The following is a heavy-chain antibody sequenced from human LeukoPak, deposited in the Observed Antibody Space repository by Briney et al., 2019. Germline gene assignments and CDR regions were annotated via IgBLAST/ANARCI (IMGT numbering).Heavy chain of an antibody. J-gene: IGHJ3*02. D-gene: IGHD1-26*01. CDR2: IYPGDSDT. V-gene: IGHV5-51*01. Sequence: GESLKISCKGSGYSFTSYWFAWVRQMPGKGLEWMGIIYPGDSDTKYSPSFQGQVTISADKSITTAYLQWSSLKASDTAMYYCASSRIVGATDAFDIWGQGTMVTVSS. CDR3: ASSRIVGATDAFDI. CDR1: GYSFTSYW.